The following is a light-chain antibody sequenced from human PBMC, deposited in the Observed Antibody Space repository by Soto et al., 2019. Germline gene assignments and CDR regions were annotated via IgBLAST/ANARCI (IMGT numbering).Light chain of an antibody. V-gene: IGKV1-27*01. CDR1: QGISNY. Sequence: DIQMTQSPSSLSASVGDTVTSTCRASQGISNYLAWYQQKPGQDPNLLIYAASTWQSGVPSRFSGSGSVTDFTLTISSLLPEDVATYYCQKYNNAPRTFGQGTKVDI. J-gene: IGKJ1*01. CDR2: AAS. CDR3: QKYNNAPRT.